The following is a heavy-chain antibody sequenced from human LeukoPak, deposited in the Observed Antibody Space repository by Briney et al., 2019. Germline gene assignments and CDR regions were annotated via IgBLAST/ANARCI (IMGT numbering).Heavy chain of an antibody. CDR3: ARDLGYSTTTGAFDI. J-gene: IGHJ3*02. CDR2: ISAYNGNT. CDR1: GYTFTGYY. D-gene: IGHD6-13*01. Sequence: ASVKVSCKASGYTFTGYYIHWVRQAPGQGLEWMGWISAYNGNTNYAQKLQGRVTMTTDTSTSTAYMELRSLRSDDTAVYYCARDLGYSTTTGAFDIWGQGTMVTVSS. V-gene: IGHV1-18*04.